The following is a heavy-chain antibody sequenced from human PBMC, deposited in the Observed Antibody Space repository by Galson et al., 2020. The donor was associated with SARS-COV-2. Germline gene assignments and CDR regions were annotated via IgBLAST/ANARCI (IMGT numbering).Heavy chain of an antibody. CDR3: ARHLGWNYAPLPVAFGI. D-gene: IGHD1-7*01. CDR1: GGSISSYY. Sequence: SETLSLTCTVSGGSISSYYWSWIRQPPGKGLEWIGYIYYSGSTNYNPSLKSRVTISVDTSKNQFSLKLSSVTAADTAVYYCARHLGWNYAPLPVAFGIWGQGTMVTV. V-gene: IGHV4-59*08. CDR2: IYYSGST. J-gene: IGHJ3*02.